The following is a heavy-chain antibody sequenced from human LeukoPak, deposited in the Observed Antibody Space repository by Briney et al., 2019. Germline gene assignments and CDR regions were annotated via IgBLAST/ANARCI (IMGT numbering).Heavy chain of an antibody. CDR3: ARDRRVGAKRIYYHHGMDV. Sequence: GASVTVSCKASGYIFTSYGINWVRQAPGQGLEWMGWISPYNVRTNSVQKFQGRVTMITDTSTRTAYMELRSLRSDDTAVYYCARDRRVGAKRIYYHHGMDVWGRGTTVTVS. CDR1: GYIFTSYG. J-gene: IGHJ6*02. V-gene: IGHV1-18*01. CDR2: ISPYNVRT. D-gene: IGHD1-26*01.